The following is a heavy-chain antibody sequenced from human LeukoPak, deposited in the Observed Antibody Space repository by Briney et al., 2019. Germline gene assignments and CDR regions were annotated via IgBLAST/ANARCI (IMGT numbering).Heavy chain of an antibody. V-gene: IGHV1-24*01. CDR3: ATDPLGGGYPLAFDI. J-gene: IGHJ3*02. D-gene: IGHD1-26*01. CDR2: FDPEDGET. CDR1: GYTLTELS. Sequence: ASVKVSCKVSGYTLTELSMHWVRQAPGKGLEWMGGFDPEDGETIYAQKFQGRVTMTEDTSTDTAYMELSSLRSEGTAVYYCATDPLGGGYPLAFDIWGQGTMVAVSS.